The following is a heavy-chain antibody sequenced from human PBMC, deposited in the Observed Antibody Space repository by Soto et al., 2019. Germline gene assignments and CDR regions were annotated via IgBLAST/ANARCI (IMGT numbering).Heavy chain of an antibody. J-gene: IGHJ6*02. CDR1: GFTFSSYD. V-gene: IGHV3-48*02. CDR2: ISSGSSRI. D-gene: IGHD5-12*01. CDR3: ARVIYGGWATIKDYYYYAMDV. Sequence: EVQLVESGGGLVQPGGSLRLSCAASGFTFSSYDMNWVRQAPGKGLDWVSYISSGSSRIFYADSVKGRFTISRDNAKNSLYLQMNSLRDEDTAVYYCARVIYGGWATIKDYYYYAMDVWGQGTTVTVSS.